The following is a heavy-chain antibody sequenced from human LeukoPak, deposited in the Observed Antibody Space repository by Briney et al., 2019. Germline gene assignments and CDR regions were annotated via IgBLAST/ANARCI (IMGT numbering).Heavy chain of an antibody. CDR2: ISSSSSTI. V-gene: IGHV3-48*04. CDR1: GFTFSSYS. D-gene: IGHD5-18*01. J-gene: IGHJ4*02. CDR3: ARVDTAMAIDY. Sequence: PGGSLRLSCAASGFTFSSYSMNWVRQAPGKGLEWVSYISSSSSTIYYADSVKGRFTISRDNAKNSLYLQMNSLRAEGTAVYYCARVDTAMAIDYWGQGTLVTVSS.